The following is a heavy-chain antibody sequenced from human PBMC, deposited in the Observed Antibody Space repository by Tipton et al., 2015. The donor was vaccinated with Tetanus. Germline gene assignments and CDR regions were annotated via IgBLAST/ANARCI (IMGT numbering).Heavy chain of an antibody. V-gene: IGHV4-39*02. CDR1: GGSISDKKYY. CDR2: IYFKGDT. J-gene: IGHJ5*02. Sequence: LRLSCTVSGGSISDKKYYWGWIRQPPGKGLEWIASIYFKGDTYYSPSLKSRLTIDVDTSQNLFSLRLTSVTAADTAVYYCARHLYGYWFDPWGQGALVTVSS. CDR3: ARHLYGYWFDP. D-gene: IGHD4-17*01.